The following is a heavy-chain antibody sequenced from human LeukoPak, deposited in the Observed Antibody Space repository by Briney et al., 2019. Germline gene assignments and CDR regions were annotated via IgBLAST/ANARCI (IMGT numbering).Heavy chain of an antibody. V-gene: IGHV4-61*02. CDR1: GGSISGGSYY. J-gene: IGHJ6*02. CDR2: IYTSGST. Sequence: PSETLSLTCTVSGGSISGGSYYWSWNRQPAGKGLEWIGRIYTSGSTNYNPSLKSRVTISVDTSKNQFSLKLSSVTAADTAVYYCASATHCSSTSCYQEYYYGMDVWGQGPTVTVSS. D-gene: IGHD2-2*01. CDR3: ASATHCSSTSCYQEYYYGMDV.